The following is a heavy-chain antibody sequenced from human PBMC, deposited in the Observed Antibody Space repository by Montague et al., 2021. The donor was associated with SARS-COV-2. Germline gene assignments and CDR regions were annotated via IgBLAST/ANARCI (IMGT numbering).Heavy chain of an antibody. V-gene: IGHV4-34*01. CDR2: INLYGST. Sequence: SETLSLTCAVYGGSFSGNYCSWIRQPRGKGLEWNGEINLYGSTNXNTSLKSEVTMSVDTSKNQFSLKLSSVTATATAVYYCGRGVPVTTHFYYYGMDVWGQGTTVTVSS. CDR1: GGSFSGNY. D-gene: IGHD4-11*01. J-gene: IGHJ6*02. CDR3: GRGVPVTTHFYYYGMDV.